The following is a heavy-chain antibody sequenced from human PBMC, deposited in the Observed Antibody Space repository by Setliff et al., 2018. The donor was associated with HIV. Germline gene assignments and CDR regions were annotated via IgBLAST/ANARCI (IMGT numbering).Heavy chain of an antibody. Sequence: SETLSLTCTVSGGSISSYYWSWIRQPAGKGLEWIRHIYTSGSTNYNPSLKSRVTMSVDTSKNQFSLKLSSVTAADTAVYYCARDVPWGDYYYYMDVWGKGTTVTVSS. V-gene: IGHV4-4*07. J-gene: IGHJ6*03. CDR3: ARDVPWGDYYYYMDV. D-gene: IGHD3-16*01. CDR2: IYTSGST. CDR1: GGSISSYY.